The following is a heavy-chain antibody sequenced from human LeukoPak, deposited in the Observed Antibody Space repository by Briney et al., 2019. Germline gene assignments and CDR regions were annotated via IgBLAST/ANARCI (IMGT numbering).Heavy chain of an antibody. J-gene: IGHJ4*02. V-gene: IGHV1-2*06. CDR3: AGEKLLGYCSGGSCSKDY. Sequence: ASVKVSCKASGYTFTGYYMHWVRQAPGQGLEWMGRINPNSGGTNYAQKFQGRVTISVDTSKNQFSLKLSSVTAADTAVYYCAGEKLLGYCSGGSCSKDYWGQGTLVTVSS. CDR1: GYTFTGYY. CDR2: INPNSGGT. D-gene: IGHD2-15*01.